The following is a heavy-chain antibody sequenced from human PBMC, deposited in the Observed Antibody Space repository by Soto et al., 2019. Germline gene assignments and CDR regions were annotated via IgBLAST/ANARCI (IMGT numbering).Heavy chain of an antibody. V-gene: IGHV4-59*01. D-gene: IGHD6-19*01. CDR1: GASITTYY. Sequence: SETLSLTCDVSGASITTYYWSWIRQAPGKGLEWIGNVYHTGNTDYNSSLKSRVTISVDTSKNQFSLNMNSVTAADTAVYYCARRLFGSGWTLDSWGQGALVTVSS. CDR3: ARRLFGSGWTLDS. J-gene: IGHJ4*02. CDR2: VYHTGNT.